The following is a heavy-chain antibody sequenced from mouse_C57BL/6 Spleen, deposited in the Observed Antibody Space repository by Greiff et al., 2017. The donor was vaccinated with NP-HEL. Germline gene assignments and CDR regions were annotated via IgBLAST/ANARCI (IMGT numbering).Heavy chain of an antibody. Sequence: VQLQQSGAELVRPGASVKLSCTASGFNIKDYYMHWVKQRPEQGLEWIGRIDPEDGDTEYAPKFQGKATMTADTSSNTAYLQLSSLTSEDTAVYYCTTFYYGSSYDDYWGQGTTLTVSS. CDR1: GFNIKDYY. D-gene: IGHD1-1*01. V-gene: IGHV14-1*01. CDR3: TTFYYGSSYDDY. CDR2: IDPEDGDT. J-gene: IGHJ2*01.